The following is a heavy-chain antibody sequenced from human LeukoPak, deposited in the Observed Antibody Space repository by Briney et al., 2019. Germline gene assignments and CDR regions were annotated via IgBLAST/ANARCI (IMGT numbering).Heavy chain of an antibody. CDR1: GYTFTSYG. J-gene: IGHJ4*02. V-gene: IGHV1-18*01. Sequence: ASVKVSCKASGYTFTSYGISWVRQAPGRGLEWMGWISAYNGNTNYAQKLQGRVTMTTDTSTSTAYMELRSLRSDDTAVYYCAREGTGYYGSGSYYNPLFDYWGQGTLVTVSS. CDR2: ISAYNGNT. D-gene: IGHD3-10*01. CDR3: AREGTGYYGSGSYYNPLFDY.